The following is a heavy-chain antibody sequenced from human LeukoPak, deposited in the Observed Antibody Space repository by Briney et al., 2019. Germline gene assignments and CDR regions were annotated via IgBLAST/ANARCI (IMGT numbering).Heavy chain of an antibody. D-gene: IGHD5-18*01. CDR1: GFTFSSYS. J-gene: IGHJ4*02. V-gene: IGHV3-48*01. CDR2: ISSSSGTI. CDR3: ARDHNYAFDY. Sequence: TGGSLRLSRAASGFTFSSYSMNWVRQAPGKGLEWVSYISSSSGTINYADSVKGRFTISGDNAGNSLYLQMNSLRAEDTAVYYCARDHNYAFDYWGQGTLVTVSS.